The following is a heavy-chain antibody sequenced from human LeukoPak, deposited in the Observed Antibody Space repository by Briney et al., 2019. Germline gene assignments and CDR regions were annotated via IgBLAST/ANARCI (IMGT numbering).Heavy chain of an antibody. J-gene: IGHJ4*02. CDR3: ARDSSGNPLGY. CDR1: GGSISSSNW. D-gene: IGHD3-22*01. Sequence: SGTLSLTCAVSGGSISSSNWWSWIRQPAGKGLEWIGRIYTSGSTNYNPSLKSRVTISVDTSKNQFSLKLSSVTAADTAVYYCARDSSGNPLGYWGQGTLVTVSS. CDR2: IYTSGST. V-gene: IGHV4-61*02.